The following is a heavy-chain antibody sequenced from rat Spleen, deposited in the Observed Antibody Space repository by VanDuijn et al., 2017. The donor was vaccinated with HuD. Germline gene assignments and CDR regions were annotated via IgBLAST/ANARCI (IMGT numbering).Heavy chain of an antibody. Sequence: EVQLVESGGGLVQPGRSLKLSCAASGFTFSNYGMAWVRQAPTKGLEWVAYITTGGGNTYYRDSVKGRFTISRDNAKNTLYLQMDSLRSEDTATYYCAKETGYNSYFDYWGQGVMVTVSS. CDR3: AKETGYNSYFDY. CDR2: ITTGGGNT. CDR1: GFTFSNYG. V-gene: IGHV5S13*01. D-gene: IGHD1-4*01. J-gene: IGHJ2*01.